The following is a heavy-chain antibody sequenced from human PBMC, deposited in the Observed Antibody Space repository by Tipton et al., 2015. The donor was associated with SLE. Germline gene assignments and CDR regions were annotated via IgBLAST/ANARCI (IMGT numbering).Heavy chain of an antibody. CDR3: ARDGCSSFSCYGYYYMDV. Sequence: TLSLTCIVSGGSISSYHWNWIRQPPGKGLEWIGYIYYSGSTNYNPSLKSRVTISVDTSKNQFSLKLSSVTAADTAVYYCARDGCSSFSCYGYYYMDVWGKGTTVTVSS. J-gene: IGHJ6*03. D-gene: IGHD2-2*01. CDR2: IYYSGST. CDR1: GGSISSYH. V-gene: IGHV4-59*01.